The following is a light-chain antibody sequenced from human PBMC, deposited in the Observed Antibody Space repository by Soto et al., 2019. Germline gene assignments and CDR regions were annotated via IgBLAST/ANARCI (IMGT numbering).Light chain of an antibody. CDR2: DAS. J-gene: IGKJ1*01. V-gene: IGKV1-5*01. Sequence: DIQMTQSPSTLSASVGDRVTITCRASQSVTNCLSWYQQYPRRPPKVLIFDASTLKTGVPSRFSGSGSGTEFTLTISNLQPDDFATYYCHQYDSYSSGPFGQGTKVDIK. CDR1: QSVTNC. CDR3: HQYDSYSSGP.